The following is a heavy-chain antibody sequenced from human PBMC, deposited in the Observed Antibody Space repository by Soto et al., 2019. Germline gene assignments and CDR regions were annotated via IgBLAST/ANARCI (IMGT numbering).Heavy chain of an antibody. CDR1: GDSVSSNSAA. V-gene: IGHV6-1*01. CDR2: TYYRSKWYN. J-gene: IGHJ5*02. Sequence: SQTLSLTCAISGDSVSSNSAAWNWIRQSPSRGLEWLGRTYYRSKWYNDYAVSVKSRITINPDTSKNQFSLQLNSVTPEDTAVYYCARSSSSWYEGVWWFDPWGQGTLVTVSS. D-gene: IGHD6-13*01. CDR3: ARSSSSWYEGVWWFDP.